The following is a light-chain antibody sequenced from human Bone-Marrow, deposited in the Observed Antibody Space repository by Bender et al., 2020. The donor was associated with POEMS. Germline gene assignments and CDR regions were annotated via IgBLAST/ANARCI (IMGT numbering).Light chain of an antibody. CDR1: SSNIGAHA. Sequence: QSVLTQPPSASGTPGQRVTISCSGGSSNIGAHAVNWYQHLPGTAPKLLIYSSHRRPSEVPDRFSGSRSGTSASLAISGLQSEDEADYYCAVWDDSLSGSVVFGGGTKLTVL. J-gene: IGLJ2*01. CDR3: AVWDDSLSGSVV. V-gene: IGLV1-44*01. CDR2: SSH.